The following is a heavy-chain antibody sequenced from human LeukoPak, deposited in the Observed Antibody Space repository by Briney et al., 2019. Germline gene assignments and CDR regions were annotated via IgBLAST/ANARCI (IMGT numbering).Heavy chain of an antibody. Sequence: ASVKVSCTASGYTFSSYAMHWVRQAPGQRLEWMGWINAGNGDTKYSQKFQGRVTITRDTSASTAYMELSSLRSGDTAVYYCARVVVTANSLPDYWGQGTLVTVSS. J-gene: IGHJ4*02. CDR3: ARVVVTANSLPDY. D-gene: IGHD2-21*02. CDR2: INAGNGDT. V-gene: IGHV1-3*01. CDR1: GYTFSSYA.